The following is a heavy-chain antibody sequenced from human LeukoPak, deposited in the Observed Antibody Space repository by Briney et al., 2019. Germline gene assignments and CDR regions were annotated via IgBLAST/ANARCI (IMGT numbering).Heavy chain of an antibody. Sequence: GASVKVSCKASGYTFTSYGISWVRQAPGQGLEWMGWISAYNGNTNYTQKLQGRVTITADESTSTAYMELSSLRSEDTAVYYCARTRGLGVSSHFDYWGQGTLVTVSS. D-gene: IGHD2-8*01. CDR3: ARTRGLGVSSHFDY. CDR2: ISAYNGNT. CDR1: GYTFTSYG. J-gene: IGHJ4*02. V-gene: IGHV1-18*01.